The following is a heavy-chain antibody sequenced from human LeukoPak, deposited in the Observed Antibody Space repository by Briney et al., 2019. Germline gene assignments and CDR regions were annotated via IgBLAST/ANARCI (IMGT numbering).Heavy chain of an antibody. CDR2: INAGNGNT. D-gene: IGHD6-19*01. V-gene: IGHV1-3*01. CDR3: ATVVPRQSEFQH. CDR1: GYTFTSYA. Sequence: ASVKVSCKASGYTFTSYAMHWVRQAPGQRLEWMGWINAGNGNTKYSQKFQGRVTITRDTSASTAYMELSSLRSEDTAVYYCATVVPRQSEFQHWGQGTLVTVSS. J-gene: IGHJ1*01.